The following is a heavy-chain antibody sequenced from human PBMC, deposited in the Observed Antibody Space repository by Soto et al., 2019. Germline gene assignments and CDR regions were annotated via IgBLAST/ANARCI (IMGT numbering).Heavy chain of an antibody. Sequence: SQTLSLTCAISGDSVSSNSAAWNWIRQSPSRGLEWLGRTYYRSKWYNDYAVSVKSRITINPDTSKNQFSLQLNSVTPEDTAVYYCARSSISYIVVVPAATRANWFDPWGQGTLVTVSS. D-gene: IGHD2-2*01. CDR1: GDSVSSNSAA. CDR2: TYYRSKWYN. V-gene: IGHV6-1*01. CDR3: ARSSISYIVVVPAATRANWFDP. J-gene: IGHJ5*02.